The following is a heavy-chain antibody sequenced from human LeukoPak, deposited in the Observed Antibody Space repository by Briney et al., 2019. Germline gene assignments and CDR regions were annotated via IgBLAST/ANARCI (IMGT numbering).Heavy chain of an antibody. J-gene: IGHJ6*02. Sequence: ASETLSPTCTVSGGSISSSSYYWSWIRQPAGKGLEWIGRIYTSGSTNYNPSLKSRVTMSVDTSKNQFSLKLSSVTAADTAVYYCAREGTTPSYYYYGMDVWGQGTTVTVSS. CDR2: IYTSGST. D-gene: IGHD2-2*01. CDR1: GGSISSSSYY. V-gene: IGHV4-61*02. CDR3: AREGTTPSYYYYGMDV.